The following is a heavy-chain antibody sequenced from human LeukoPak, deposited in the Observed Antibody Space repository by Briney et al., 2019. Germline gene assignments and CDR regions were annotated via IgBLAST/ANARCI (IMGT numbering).Heavy chain of an antibody. D-gene: IGHD1-26*01. J-gene: IGHJ2*01. Sequence: GGSLRLSCAAPGFIVRSNYMSWVRQAPGKGLEWVSILYSDSSAYYADSVKGRFTISRDSSKNTLFLHMNTLRAEDTAIYYCAKDRTVGASYWYFDLWGRGTLVTVSS. CDR1: GFIVRSNY. CDR3: AKDRTVGASYWYFDL. CDR2: LYSDSSA. V-gene: IGHV3-53*01.